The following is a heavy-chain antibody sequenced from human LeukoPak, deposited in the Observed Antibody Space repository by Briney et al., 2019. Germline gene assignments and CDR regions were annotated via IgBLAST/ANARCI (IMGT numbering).Heavy chain of an antibody. CDR3: ARDQYSGSPGYYYYYMDV. J-gene: IGHJ6*03. CDR1: GGSISSGGYY. V-gene: IGHV4-31*03. CDR2: IYYSGST. Sequence: SDTLSLTCTVSGGSISSGGYYWSWIRQHPGKGLEWIGYIYYSGSTDYNPSLKSRVIISVDTSKNQFSLNLTSVTAADTAVYYCARDQYSGSPGYYYYYMDVWGIGTTVTVSS. D-gene: IGHD1-26*01.